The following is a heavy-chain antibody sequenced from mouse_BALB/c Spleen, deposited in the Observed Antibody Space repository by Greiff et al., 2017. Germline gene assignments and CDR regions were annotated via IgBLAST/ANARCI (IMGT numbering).Heavy chain of an antibody. CDR2: INPSSGYT. CDR3: GRVRLDAMYY. J-gene: IGHJ4*01. CDR1: GYTFTSYT. Sequence: QVQLQQSGAELVRPGSSVKISCKASGYTFTSYTMHWVKQRPGQGLEWIGYINPSSGYTEYNQKFKDKTTLTADKSSSTAYMQLSSLTSEDSAVYYCGRVRLDAMYYWGQGTSVTVSS. D-gene: IGHD2-14*01. V-gene: IGHV1-4*02.